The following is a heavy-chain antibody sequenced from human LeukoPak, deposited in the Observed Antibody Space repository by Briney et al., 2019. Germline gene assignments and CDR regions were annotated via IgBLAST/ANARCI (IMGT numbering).Heavy chain of an antibody. CDR2: ISWDGGST. J-gene: IGHJ4*02. Sequence: GGSLRLSCAASGFTFDDYAMHWVRQAPGKGLEWVSLISWDGGSTYYADSVKGRFTISRDNSKNSLYLQMNSLRAEDTALYYCAKDTMPFYSSGFDYWGQGTLVTVSS. D-gene: IGHD6-19*01. CDR3: AKDTMPFYSSGFDY. CDR1: GFTFDDYA. V-gene: IGHV3-43D*03.